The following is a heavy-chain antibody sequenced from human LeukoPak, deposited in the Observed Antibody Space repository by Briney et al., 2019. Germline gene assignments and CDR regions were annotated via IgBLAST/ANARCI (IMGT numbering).Heavy chain of an antibody. D-gene: IGHD3-22*01. CDR3: ARYYYDNSGFYYGIPPTYYFDD. CDR1: GDSISTGTYY. Sequence: SETLSLTCTVSGDSISTGTYYWGWIRQPPGKGLDWIGRVYYSGSTYYNPSFKSRVTISVDTSYNHFSLKLSSVTGADTSVYYCARYYYDNSGFYYGIPPTYYFDDWGQGTLVTVSS. V-gene: IGHV4-39*07. CDR2: VYYSGST. J-gene: IGHJ4*02.